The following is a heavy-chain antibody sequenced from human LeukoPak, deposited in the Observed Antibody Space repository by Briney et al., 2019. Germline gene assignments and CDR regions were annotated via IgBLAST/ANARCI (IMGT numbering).Heavy chain of an antibody. CDR2: FDPEDGET. J-gene: IGHJ5*02. CDR1: GYTLTELS. V-gene: IGHV1-24*01. Sequence: GASVKVSCKVSGYTLTELSMHWVRQAPGKGLEWMGGFDPEDGETIYAQKFQGRVTMTEDTSTDTAYMELSSLRSEDTAVYYCATITGFTMVRGVIFDPWGQGTLVTVSS. D-gene: IGHD3-10*01. CDR3: ATITGFTMVRGVIFDP.